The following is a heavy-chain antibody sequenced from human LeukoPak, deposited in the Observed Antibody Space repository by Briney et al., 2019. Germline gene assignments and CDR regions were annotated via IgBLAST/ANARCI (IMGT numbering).Heavy chain of an antibody. V-gene: IGHV1-69*05. CDR1: GGTFSSYA. CDR3: ARPTGTTLPDSFDC. CDR2: IIPIFGTA. D-gene: IGHD1-1*01. J-gene: IGHJ4*02. Sequence: GASVKVSCKASGGTFSSYAISWVRQAPGQGLEWMGGIIPIFGTANYAQKFQGRVTIITDESTSTAYMELSSLRSEDTAVYYCARPTGTTLPDSFDCWGQGTLVTVSS.